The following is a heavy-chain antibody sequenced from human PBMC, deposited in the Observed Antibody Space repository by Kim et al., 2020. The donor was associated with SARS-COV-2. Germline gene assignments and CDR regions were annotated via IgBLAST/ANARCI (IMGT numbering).Heavy chain of an antibody. D-gene: IGHD4-17*01. J-gene: IGHJ2*01. CDR3: ARLTTVVTSYWYFDL. CDR1: GYTFTGYY. Sequence: ASVKVSCKASGYTFTGYYMHWVRQAPGQGLEWMGRINPNSGGTNYAQKFQGRVTMTRDTSISTAYMELSRLRSDDTAVYYCARLTTVVTSYWYFDLWGRGTRVTVSS. V-gene: IGHV1-2*06. CDR2: INPNSGGT.